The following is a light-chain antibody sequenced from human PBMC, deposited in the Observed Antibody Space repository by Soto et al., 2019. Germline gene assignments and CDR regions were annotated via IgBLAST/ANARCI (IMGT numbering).Light chain of an antibody. Sequence: DFELTQSPSSLSAFVGDRVSISCRASQSISKFLSWYQQRPGTAPKLLIYAASSLESGVPSRFSGSGSGTDFTLTISSLHPEDFATYYCQQNYNTPITFGQGTRLEIK. CDR3: QQNYNTPIT. CDR1: QSISKF. V-gene: IGKV1-39*01. J-gene: IGKJ5*01. CDR2: AAS.